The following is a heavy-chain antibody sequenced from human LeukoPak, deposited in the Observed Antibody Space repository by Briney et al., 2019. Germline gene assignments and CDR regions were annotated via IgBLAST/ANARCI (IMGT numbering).Heavy chain of an antibody. CDR2: INGDGSST. Sequence: PGGSLRLSCAASGFTFSSSWMHWVRQAPGKGLVWVSRINGDGSSTSYADSVKGRFTISRDNSKNTLYLQMNSLRAEDTAVYYCAKDPAASGSYYTPRGDYFNYWGQGTLVTVSS. CDR3: AKDPAASGSYYTPRGDYFNY. V-gene: IGHV3-74*01. D-gene: IGHD3-10*01. CDR1: GFTFSSSW. J-gene: IGHJ4*02.